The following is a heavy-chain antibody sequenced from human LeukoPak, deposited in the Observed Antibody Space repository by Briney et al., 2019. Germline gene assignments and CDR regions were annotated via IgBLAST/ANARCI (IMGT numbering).Heavy chain of an antibody. CDR2: MWHDGSNK. D-gene: IGHD3-22*01. CDR1: GFTFSSNG. J-gene: IGHJ4*02. V-gene: IGHV3-33*01. Sequence: GGSLRLSCAASGFTFSSNGMHWVRQAPGKGLEWVAVMWHDGSNKYYSDPVKGRLTISRDNSKNTLYLQMNSLRVEDTAVYYCARDGSSGYLHFDYWGQGTLVTVSS. CDR3: ARDGSSGYLHFDY.